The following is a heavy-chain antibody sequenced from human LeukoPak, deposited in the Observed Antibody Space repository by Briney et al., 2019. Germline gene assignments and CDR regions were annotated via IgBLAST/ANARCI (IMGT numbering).Heavy chain of an antibody. V-gene: IGHV3-48*01. CDR3: ARGYDSSTIGRGKYYYYGMDV. J-gene: IGHJ6*02. CDR2: ISSSSSTI. D-gene: IGHD3-3*01. Sequence: PGGSLRLSCAASGFTFSSYAMNWVRQAPGKGLEWVSYISSSSSTICCADSVKGRFTISRDNAKNSLYLQMNSLRAEDTAVYYCARGYDSSTIGRGKYYYYGMDVWGQGTTVTVSS. CDR1: GFTFSSYA.